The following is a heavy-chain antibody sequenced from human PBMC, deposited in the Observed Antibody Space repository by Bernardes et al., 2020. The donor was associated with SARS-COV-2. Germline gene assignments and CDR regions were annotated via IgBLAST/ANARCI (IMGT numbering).Heavy chain of an antibody. CDR3: ARAGRDGYNDHFDH. D-gene: IGHD3-10*01. Sequence: GGSLRLSCEASGFMFSGYWMHWVRQAPGKGLVWVARINSDGSSVMYADSVKGRFTISRDNGRNTLFLQMSSLRVDDTAVYFCARAGRDGYNDHFDHWGQGTLVTVSS. CDR2: INSDGSSV. J-gene: IGHJ4*02. CDR1: GFMFSGYW. V-gene: IGHV3-74*03.